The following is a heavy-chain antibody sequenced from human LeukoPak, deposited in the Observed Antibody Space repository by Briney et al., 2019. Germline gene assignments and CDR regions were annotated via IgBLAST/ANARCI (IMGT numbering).Heavy chain of an antibody. J-gene: IGHJ3*02. Sequence: KPSETLSLTCAVYGGSFSGYYWSWIRQPPGKGLEWIGEINHSGSTNYNPSLKSRVTISVDTSKDQFSLKLSSVTAADTAVYYCAKLFRSLYYYGSGSYHGDACDIWGQGTMVTVSS. D-gene: IGHD3-10*01. V-gene: IGHV4-34*01. CDR3: AKLFRSLYYYGSGSYHGDACDI. CDR1: GGSFSGYY. CDR2: INHSGST.